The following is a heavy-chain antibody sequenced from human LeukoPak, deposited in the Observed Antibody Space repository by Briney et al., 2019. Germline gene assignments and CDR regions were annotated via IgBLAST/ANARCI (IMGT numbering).Heavy chain of an antibody. CDR3: VRDSFYTGYDRGFGY. Sequence: GGSLRLSCATSGFTFSDHALHWVRQAPGKGLQYVSAISRNGTRTFYADSVKDRFTISRDNSTNTLYLQMGSLRVEDMGVYYCVRDSFYTGYDRGFGYWGQGTLVTVSS. D-gene: IGHD5-12*01. CDR2: ISRNGTRT. V-gene: IGHV3-64*02. J-gene: IGHJ4*02. CDR1: GFTFSDHA.